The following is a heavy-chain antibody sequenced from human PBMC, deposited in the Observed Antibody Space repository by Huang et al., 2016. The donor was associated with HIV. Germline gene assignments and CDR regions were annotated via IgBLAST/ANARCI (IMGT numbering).Heavy chain of an antibody. J-gene: IGHJ3*01. CDR3: AKGRRAFDV. V-gene: IGHV5-51*03. CDR1: GYSFSIYW. CDR2: IDPFEAKI. Sequence: EVQLVQSGAEVKKPGESLKISCTGSGYSFSIYWIAWVRQMPGKGLDWMGIIDPFEAKITYSPSCEGHVSISVDKSINTVYLHWSSLKASDTAIYYCAKGRRAFDVWGQGTWVTVSS.